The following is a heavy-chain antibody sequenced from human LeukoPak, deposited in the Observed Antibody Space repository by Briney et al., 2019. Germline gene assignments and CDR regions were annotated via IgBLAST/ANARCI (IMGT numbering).Heavy chain of an antibody. CDR2: IYPGDSDT. J-gene: IGHJ4*02. CDR1: GYSFTTYW. D-gene: IGHD1-20*01. Sequence: GESLKISCQGSGYSFTTYWIGWARQMPGKGLEWMGIIYPGDSDTRYSPSFQGQVTTSADRSISTAYLQWGSLKASDTAMYYCGRDSGLTGTVDYWGQGTLVTVSS. CDR3: GRDSGLTGTVDY. V-gene: IGHV5-51*01.